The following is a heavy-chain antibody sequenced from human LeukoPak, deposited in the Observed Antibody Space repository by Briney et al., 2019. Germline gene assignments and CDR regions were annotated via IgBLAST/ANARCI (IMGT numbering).Heavy chain of an antibody. V-gene: IGHV3-7*01. D-gene: IGHD1-26*01. J-gene: IGHJ4*02. Sequence: GGSLRLSCAASGFTFSTYWMSWVRQAPGKGLEWVANIRADGSEKYYVDSVKGRLTISRDNAKNSLYLQMNSLRGEDTAVYYCARGKKWELPVDYWGQGTLVTVSS. CDR1: GFTFSTYW. CDR2: IRADGSEK. CDR3: ARGKKWELPVDY.